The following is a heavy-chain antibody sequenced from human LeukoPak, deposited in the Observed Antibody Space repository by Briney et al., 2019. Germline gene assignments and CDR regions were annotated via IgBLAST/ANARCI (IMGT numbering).Heavy chain of an antibody. CDR3: ARAHYGDYWYYFDY. CDR1: GFTVDSNY. CDR2: IKQDGSEK. J-gene: IGHJ4*02. Sequence: PGGSLRLSCAASGFTVDSNYLSWVRQAPGKGLEWVANIKQDGSEKYYVDSVKGRFTISRDNAKNSLYLQMNSLRAEDTAVYYCARAHYGDYWYYFDYWGQGTLVTVSS. V-gene: IGHV3-7*03. D-gene: IGHD4-17*01.